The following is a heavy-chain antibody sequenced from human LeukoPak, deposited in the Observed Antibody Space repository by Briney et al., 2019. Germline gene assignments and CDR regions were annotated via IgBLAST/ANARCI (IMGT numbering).Heavy chain of an antibody. Sequence: SETLSLTCTVSGGSISSSSYYWGWIRQPPGKGLEWIGSIYYSGSTYYNPSLKSRVTISVDTSKNQFSLKLSSVTAADTAVYYCAREVDTAMPDWGQGTLVTVSS. CDR3: AREVDTAMPD. CDR2: IYYSGST. J-gene: IGHJ4*02. CDR1: GGSISSSSYY. V-gene: IGHV4-39*07. D-gene: IGHD5-18*01.